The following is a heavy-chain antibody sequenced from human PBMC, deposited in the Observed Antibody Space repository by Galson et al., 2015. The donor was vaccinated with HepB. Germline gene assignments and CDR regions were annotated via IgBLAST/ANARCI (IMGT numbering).Heavy chain of an antibody. CDR2: ISSSSSTI. Sequence: SLRLSCAASGFTFSSYAMSWVRQAPGTGLEWVSYISSSSSTIYYADSVRGRFTISRDNAKNSLYLQMNSLRAEDTAVYYCARVSGSYYRYFDYWGQGTLVTVSS. V-gene: IGHV3-48*01. CDR1: GFTFSSYA. J-gene: IGHJ4*02. CDR3: ARVSGSYYRYFDY. D-gene: IGHD1-26*01.